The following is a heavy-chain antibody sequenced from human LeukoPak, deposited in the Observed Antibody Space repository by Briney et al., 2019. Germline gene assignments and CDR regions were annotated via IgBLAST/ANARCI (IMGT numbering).Heavy chain of an antibody. D-gene: IGHD2-8*01. J-gene: IGHJ5*02. CDR3: ARSTSRMGLFDP. CDR2: IYYSGST. CDR1: GGSMSSYY. Sequence: SETLSLTCTVSGGSMSSYYWSWIRQPPGKGLEWIGYIYYSGSTNYNPSLKSRVTISVDTSKNQFSLKLSSVTAADTAVYYCARSTSRMGLFDPWGQGTLVTVSS. V-gene: IGHV4-59*01.